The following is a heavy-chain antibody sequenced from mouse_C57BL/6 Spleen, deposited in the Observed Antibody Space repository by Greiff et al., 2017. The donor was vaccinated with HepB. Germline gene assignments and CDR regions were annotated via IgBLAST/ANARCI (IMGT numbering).Heavy chain of an antibody. CDR3: VSLYQDYFDY. V-gene: IGHV1-82*01. J-gene: IGHJ2*01. CDR2: IYPGDGDT. D-gene: IGHD2-1*01. Sequence: QVTLKVSGPELVKPGASVKISCKASGYAFSSSWMNWVKQRPGKGLEWIGRIYPGDGDTNYNGKFKGKATLTADKSSSTAYMQLSSLTSEDSAVYFCVSLYQDYFDYWGQGTTLTVSS. CDR1: GYAFSSSW.